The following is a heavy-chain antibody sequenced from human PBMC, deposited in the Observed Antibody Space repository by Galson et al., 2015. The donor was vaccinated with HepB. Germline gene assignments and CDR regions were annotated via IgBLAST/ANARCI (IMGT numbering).Heavy chain of an antibody. Sequence: SVKVSCKASGGTFSSYTISWVRQAPGQGLEWMGRIIPILGIANYAQKFQGRVTITADKSTSTAYMELSSLRSEDTAVYYCARSRVIAAAARRVYFDLWGRGTLVTVSS. J-gene: IGHJ2*01. CDR3: ARSRVIAAAARRVYFDL. V-gene: IGHV1-69*02. D-gene: IGHD6-13*01. CDR1: GGTFSSYT. CDR2: IIPILGIA.